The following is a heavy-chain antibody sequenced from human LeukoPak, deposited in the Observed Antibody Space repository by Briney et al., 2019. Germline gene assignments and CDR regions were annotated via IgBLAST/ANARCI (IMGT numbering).Heavy chain of an antibody. CDR1: GGSISSYY. CDR2: IYTSGST. CDR3: ARDQYSSADWYFDL. D-gene: IGHD4-11*01. V-gene: IGHV4-4*07. Sequence: ASETLSLTCTVSGGSISSYYWSWIRQPAGKGLEWIGRIYTSGSTNYNPSLKSRVTMSVDTSKNQFSLKLSSVTAADTAVYYCARDQYSSADWYFDLWGRGTLVTVSS. J-gene: IGHJ2*01.